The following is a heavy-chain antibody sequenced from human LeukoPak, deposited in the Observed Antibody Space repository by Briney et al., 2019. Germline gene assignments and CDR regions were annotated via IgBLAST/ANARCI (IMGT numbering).Heavy chain of an antibody. CDR2: INWNGGGT. J-gene: IGHJ4*02. CDR3: ATSNSGSYYGTFDY. D-gene: IGHD1-26*01. Sequence: PGGSLRLSCAASGFTFDDYGMSWVRQAPGKGLEWVSGINWNGGGTGYADSVKGRFTISRDNAKNSLYLQMNSLRAEDTALYHCATSNSGSYYGTFDYWGQGTLVTVSS. CDR1: GFTFDDYG. V-gene: IGHV3-20*01.